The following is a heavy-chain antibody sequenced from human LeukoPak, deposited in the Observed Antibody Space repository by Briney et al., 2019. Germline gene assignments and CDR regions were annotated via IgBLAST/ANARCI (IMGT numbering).Heavy chain of an antibody. CDR1: GGSISSSSYY. V-gene: IGHV4-39*07. D-gene: IGHD6-19*01. Sequence: PSETLSLTCTVSGGSISSSSYYWGWIRQPPGKGLEWIGSIYYSGSTYYNPSLKSRVTISVDTSKNQFSLKLSSVTAADTAVYYCARSGYSSGHYIPTLDWFDPWGQGTLVTVSS. CDR3: ARSGYSSGHYIPTLDWFDP. CDR2: IYYSGST. J-gene: IGHJ5*02.